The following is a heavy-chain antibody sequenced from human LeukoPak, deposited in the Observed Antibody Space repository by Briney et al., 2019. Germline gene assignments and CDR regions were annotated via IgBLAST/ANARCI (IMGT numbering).Heavy chain of an antibody. D-gene: IGHD3-22*01. V-gene: IGHV1-46*01. CDR2: INPSGGST. J-gene: IGHJ4*02. CDR3: ARSLGLLPYPATCFDY. Sequence: GASVKVSCKASGYTFTSYYMHWVRQAPGQGLEWMGIINPSGGSTSYAQKFQGRVTMTRDMSTSTVYMELSSLRSEDTAVYYCARSLGLLPYPATCFDYWGQGTLVTVSS. CDR1: GYTFTSYY.